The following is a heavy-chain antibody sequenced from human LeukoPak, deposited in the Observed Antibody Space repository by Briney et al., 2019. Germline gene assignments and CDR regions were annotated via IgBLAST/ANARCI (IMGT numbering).Heavy chain of an antibody. CDR2: IYSSGST. D-gene: IGHD2-2*01. Sequence: SQTLSLTCTVSGGSITNPSYYWSWIRQPAGKGLEWMGRIYSSGSTNYNPSLKSRVTLSVDTPKNQFSLRPNAVTAADTAVYYCARGSSTRRGSFDPWGQGTLVTVSS. CDR3: ARGSSTRRGSFDP. V-gene: IGHV4-61*02. CDR1: GGSITNPSYY. J-gene: IGHJ5*02.